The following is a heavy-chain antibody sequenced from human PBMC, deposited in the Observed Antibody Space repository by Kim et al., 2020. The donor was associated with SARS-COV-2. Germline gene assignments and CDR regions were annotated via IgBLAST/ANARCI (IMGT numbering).Heavy chain of an antibody. CDR2: IDPSDSYT. CDR3: SSSQREFWGSQIVRGVFDF. CDR1: GYSFTSYW. Sequence: GESLKISCKGSGYSFTSYWISWVRQMPGKGLEWMGRIDPSDSYTNYSPSFQGHVTIPADKSISTAYLQWSSLRPSVTAMYYWSSSQREFWGSQIVRGVFDFWGQGTLVTVSS. V-gene: IGHV5-10-1*01. J-gene: IGHJ4*02. D-gene: IGHD3-16*01.